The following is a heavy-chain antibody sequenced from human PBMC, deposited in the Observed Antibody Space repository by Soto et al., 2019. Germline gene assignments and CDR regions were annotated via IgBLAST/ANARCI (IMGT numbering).Heavy chain of an antibody. CDR3: ARGSSDRNWFDP. CDR2: MNPDSGNT. Sequence: ASVKVSCKASGYTFTSYDINWVRQATGQGLEWMGWMNPDSGNTGYAQKFQGRVTMTRNTSISTAYMELSSLRSEDTAVYYCARGSSDRNWFDPWGQGTLVTVSS. CDR1: GYTFTSYD. J-gene: IGHJ5*02. V-gene: IGHV1-8*01.